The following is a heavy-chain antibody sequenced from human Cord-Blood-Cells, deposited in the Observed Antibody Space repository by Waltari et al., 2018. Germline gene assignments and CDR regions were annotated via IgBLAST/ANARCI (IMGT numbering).Heavy chain of an antibody. CDR1: GGTFSSYA. CDR2: INPLLGRA. J-gene: IGHJ5*02. Sequence: QVQLVQSGAEVKKPGSSVKVSCKASGGTFSSYAISWVRQDPGQGREWMGGINPLLGRANYAQQCQGKVTITANKSTSTAYMELSSLRSEDTAVYYCARDYCSGGSCYWFDPWGQGTLVTVSS. D-gene: IGHD2-15*01. CDR3: ARDYCSGGSCYWFDP. V-gene: IGHV1-69*10.